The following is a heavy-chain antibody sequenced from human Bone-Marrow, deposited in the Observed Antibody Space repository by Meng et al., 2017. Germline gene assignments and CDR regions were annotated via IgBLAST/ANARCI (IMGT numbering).Heavy chain of an antibody. CDR3: ARGHRDPYYFDY. CDR1: GGSISSYY. D-gene: IGHD3-10*01. Sequence: SETLSLTCTVSGGSISSYYWSWIRQPPGKGLEWSGYIYYSGSTNYNPSLKSRVTISVDTSKNQFSLKLSSVTAADTAVYYCARGHRDPYYFDYWGQGTLVTVSS. J-gene: IGHJ4*02. CDR2: IYYSGST. V-gene: IGHV4-59*01.